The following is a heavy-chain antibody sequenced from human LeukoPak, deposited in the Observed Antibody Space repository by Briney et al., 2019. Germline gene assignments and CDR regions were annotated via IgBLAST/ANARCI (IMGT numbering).Heavy chain of an antibody. J-gene: IGHJ5*02. CDR1: GGSISSYY. V-gene: IGHV4-4*07. D-gene: IGHD3-10*01. CDR3: ARDGGDYGSGSYYNGRFDP. CDR2: IYTSGST. Sequence: SETLSLTCTVSGGSISSYYWSRIRQPAGKGLEWIGRIYTSGSTNYNPSLKSRVTMSVDTSKNQFSLKLSSVTAADTAVYYCARDGGDYGSGSYYNGRFDPWGQGTLVTVSS.